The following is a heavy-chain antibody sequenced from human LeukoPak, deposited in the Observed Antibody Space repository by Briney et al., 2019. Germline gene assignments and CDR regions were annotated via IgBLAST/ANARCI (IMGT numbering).Heavy chain of an antibody. J-gene: IGHJ4*02. CDR1: GYTFSSYA. Sequence: EASVKVSCKASGYTFSSYAISWVRQAPGQGLEWMGRIIPILGIANYAQKFQGRVMITADKSTSTAYMELSSLRSEDTAVYYCARDREPYCGGDCSSYFDYWGQGTLVTVSS. CDR3: ARDREPYCGGDCSSYFDY. D-gene: IGHD2-21*02. CDR2: IIPILGIA. V-gene: IGHV1-69*04.